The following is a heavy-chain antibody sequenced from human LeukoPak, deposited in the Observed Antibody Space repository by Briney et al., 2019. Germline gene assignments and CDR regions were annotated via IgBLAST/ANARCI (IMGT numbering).Heavy chain of an antibody. CDR1: GYTFTGYY. Sequence: ASVKVSCKASGYTFTGYYMHWVRQAPGQGLEWMGWINPNSGGTNYAQKFQGRATMTRDTSISTAYMELSRLRSDDTAVYYCAKLRGANYGSGGNNWFDPWGQGTLVTVSS. CDR3: AKLRGANYGSGGNNWFDP. CDR2: INPNSGGT. D-gene: IGHD3-10*01. V-gene: IGHV1-2*02. J-gene: IGHJ5*02.